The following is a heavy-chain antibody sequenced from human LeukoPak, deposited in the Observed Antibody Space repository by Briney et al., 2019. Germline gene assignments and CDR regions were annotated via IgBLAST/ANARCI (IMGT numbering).Heavy chain of an antibody. J-gene: IGHJ4*02. CDR2: ISSSSSYI. CDR3: ARVPEQRHWNFDY. Sequence: GGSLRLSCAASGFTFSSYSMNWVRQAPGKGLEWVSSISSSSSYIYYADSVKGRFTISRDNAKNSLYLQMNSLRAEDTAVYYCARVPEQRHWNFDYWGQGTLVTASS. CDR1: GFTFSSYS. D-gene: IGHD6-25*01. V-gene: IGHV3-21*01.